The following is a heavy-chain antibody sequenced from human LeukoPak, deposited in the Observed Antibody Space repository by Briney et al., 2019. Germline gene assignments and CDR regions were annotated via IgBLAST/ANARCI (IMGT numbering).Heavy chain of an antibody. Sequence: GGSLRLSCAASGFTFSSYNMNWVRQAPGKGLEWVSYISSTSSTIYYADSVKGRFTISRDNAKNSLYLQMNSLRAEDTAVYYCASALPRYCSSTSCHDYWGQGTLVTVSS. J-gene: IGHJ4*02. CDR2: ISSTSSTI. CDR1: GFTFSSYN. D-gene: IGHD2-2*01. CDR3: ASALPRYCSSTSCHDY. V-gene: IGHV3-48*04.